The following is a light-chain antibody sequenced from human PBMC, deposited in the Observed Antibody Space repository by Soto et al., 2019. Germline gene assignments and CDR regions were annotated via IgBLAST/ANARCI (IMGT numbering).Light chain of an antibody. CDR3: QQYSSTFWT. CDR1: QSISSSY. Sequence: EIVLTQSPGTLSLSPGERTTLSCRASQSISSSYFAWYQQKPGQAPRLLVYGASSRATVIPDRFSGSGSGTDFTLTISRLEPEDFALYYCQQYSSTFWTLGQGTKV. J-gene: IGKJ1*01. CDR2: GAS. V-gene: IGKV3-20*01.